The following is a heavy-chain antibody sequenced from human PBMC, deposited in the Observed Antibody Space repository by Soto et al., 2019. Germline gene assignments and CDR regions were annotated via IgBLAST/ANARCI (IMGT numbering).Heavy chain of an antibody. CDR2: ISGSGGST. V-gene: IGHV3-23*01. CDR3: AKWNMIFGVDNSYFYYGMDV. J-gene: IGHJ6*02. CDR1: GFTFSSYA. Sequence: EEELLESGGGLVQPGGSLRLSCAASGFTFSSYAMSWVRQAPGKGLDWVSTISGSGGSTYYADSVKGRFTISRDNSKNTLYLQMSNLRAEETAVYYCAKWNMIFGVDNSYFYYGMDVWGQGTTVTVSS. D-gene: IGHD3-3*01.